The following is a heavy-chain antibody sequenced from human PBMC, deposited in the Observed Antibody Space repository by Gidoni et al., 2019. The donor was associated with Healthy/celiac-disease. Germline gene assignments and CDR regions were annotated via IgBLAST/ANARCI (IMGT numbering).Heavy chain of an antibody. D-gene: IGHD3-16*01. Sequence: QVQLQQWGAGLLKPSETLSLTCAVDGGSFSGYYWSWIRQPPGKGLEWIGEINHSGSTNYNPSLKSRVTISVDTSKNQFSLKLSSVTAADTAVYYCARGRNVGQLLGGYYFDYWGQGTLVTVSS. CDR1: GGSFSGYY. CDR3: ARGRNVGQLLGGYYFDY. CDR2: INHSGST. V-gene: IGHV4-34*01. J-gene: IGHJ4*02.